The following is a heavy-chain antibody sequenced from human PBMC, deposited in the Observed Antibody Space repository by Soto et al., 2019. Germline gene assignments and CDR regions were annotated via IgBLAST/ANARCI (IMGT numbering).Heavy chain of an antibody. CDR3: AKARHDYGDYLNWFDP. J-gene: IGHJ5*02. V-gene: IGHV3-23*01. D-gene: IGHD4-17*01. Sequence: LSLTCAASGFTFSSYAMSWVRQAPGKGLEWVSAISGSGGSTYYADSVKGRFTISRDNSKNTLYLQMNSLRAEDTAVYYCAKARHDYGDYLNWFDPWGQGTLVTVSS. CDR1: GFTFSSYA. CDR2: ISGSGGST.